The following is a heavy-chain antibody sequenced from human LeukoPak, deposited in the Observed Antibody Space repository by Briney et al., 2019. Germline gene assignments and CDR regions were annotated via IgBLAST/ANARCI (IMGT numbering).Heavy chain of an antibody. D-gene: IGHD3-10*01. CDR2: ISSSGSTI. J-gene: IGHJ4*02. CDR3: AKAPYGSGSYFDY. Sequence: GGSLRLSCAASGFTFSSYEMNWVRQAPGKGLEWVSYISSSGSTIYYADSVKGRFTISRDNAKNSLYLQMNSLRAEDTALYYCAKAPYGSGSYFDYWGQGTLVTVSS. CDR1: GFTFSSYE. V-gene: IGHV3-48*03.